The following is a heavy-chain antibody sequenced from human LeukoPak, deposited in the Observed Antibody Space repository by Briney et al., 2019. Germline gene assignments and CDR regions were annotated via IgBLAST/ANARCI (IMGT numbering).Heavy chain of an antibody. Sequence: GRSLRLSCAASGFTFSSYAMHWVRQAPGKGLEWVAVISYDGSNKYYADFVKGRFTISRDNSKNTLYLQMNSLRAEDTAVYYCARVTTRYYDSSGYYFDYWGQGTLVTVSS. CDR2: ISYDGSNK. CDR3: ARVTTRYYDSSGYYFDY. D-gene: IGHD3-22*01. CDR1: GFTFSSYA. V-gene: IGHV3-30-3*01. J-gene: IGHJ4*02.